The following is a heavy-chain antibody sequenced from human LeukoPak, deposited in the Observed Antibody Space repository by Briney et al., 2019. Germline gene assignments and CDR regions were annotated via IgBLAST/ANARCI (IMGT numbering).Heavy chain of an antibody. V-gene: IGHV1-46*01. CDR1: GYTFTGYY. CDR3: AVGPYYYDSSGYYSLGY. Sequence: ASVKVSCKASGYTFTGYYMHWVRQAPGQGLEWMGIINPSGGSTSYAQKFQGRVTMTRDTSTSTVYMELSSLRSEDTAVYYCAVGPYYYDSSGYYSLGYWGQGTLVTVSS. CDR2: INPSGGST. D-gene: IGHD3-22*01. J-gene: IGHJ4*02.